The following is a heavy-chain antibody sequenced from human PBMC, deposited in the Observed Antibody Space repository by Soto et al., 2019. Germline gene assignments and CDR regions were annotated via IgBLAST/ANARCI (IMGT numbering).Heavy chain of an antibody. Sequence: SETLSLTCSVSGASFNSGGHYWAWIRQHPGKGLEWIGHIYYSGATYYTPSLKSRLTISVDTSKKQLSLSLSSLTAADTAGYYCARGGKVVPADPDYYYGMDVWGQGTTVTVSS. CDR1: GASFNSGGHY. J-gene: IGHJ6*02. D-gene: IGHD2-2*01. CDR2: IYYSGAT. V-gene: IGHV4-31*03. CDR3: ARGGKVVPADPDYYYGMDV.